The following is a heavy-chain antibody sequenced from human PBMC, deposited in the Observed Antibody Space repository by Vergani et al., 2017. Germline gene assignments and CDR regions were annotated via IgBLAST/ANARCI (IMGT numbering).Heavy chain of an antibody. Sequence: QVQLVQSGAEVKKPGASVKVSCKASGYTFTSYAMHWVRQAPGQRLEWMGWINAGNGNTKYSQKFQGRVTITRDTSASTAYMELSSLRSEDTAVYYCASHSVTCSSTSCYTLYYYYYYMDVWGKGTTVTVSS. CDR3: ASHSVTCSSTSCYTLYYYYYYMDV. V-gene: IGHV1-3*01. J-gene: IGHJ6*03. CDR2: INAGNGNT. D-gene: IGHD2-2*02. CDR1: GYTFTSYA.